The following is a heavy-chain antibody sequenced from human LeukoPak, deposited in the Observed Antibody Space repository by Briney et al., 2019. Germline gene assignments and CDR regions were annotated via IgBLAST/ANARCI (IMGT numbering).Heavy chain of an antibody. V-gene: IGHV4-59*01. D-gene: IGHD5-18*01. Sequence: PSETLSLTCTVSGGSISSYYWGWIRQPPGKGLEWIGYIYYRGSTNYNPSLKSRVPISVATSQNQFSLKRSPVTAADTAVYYCARGMGGYSYVWAFDYWGQGTLVTVSS. CDR3: ARGMGGYSYVWAFDY. J-gene: IGHJ4*02. CDR1: GGSISSYY. CDR2: IYYRGST.